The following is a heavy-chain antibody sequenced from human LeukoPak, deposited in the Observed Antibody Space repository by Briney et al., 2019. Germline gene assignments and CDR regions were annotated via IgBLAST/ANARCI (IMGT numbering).Heavy chain of an antibody. CDR3: TKNDVGDYGT. V-gene: IGHV4-39*01. J-gene: IGHJ5*02. Sequence: SETLSLTCSVSGASISRSTYYWGWIRQPPGKGLEWIGSVFHTGTAYYNPSLRSRVTISVDTSKNQFSLKLSFVTAADTAVYHCTKNDVGDYGTWGQGTLVIVSS. CDR2: VFHTGTA. D-gene: IGHD4-17*01. CDR1: GASISRSTYY.